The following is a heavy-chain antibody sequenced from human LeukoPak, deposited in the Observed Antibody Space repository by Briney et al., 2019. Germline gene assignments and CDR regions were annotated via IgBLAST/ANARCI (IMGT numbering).Heavy chain of an antibody. CDR2: ISGSGGST. V-gene: IGHV3-23*01. D-gene: IGHD3-10*01. CDR3: AKTMVRGVIITNFDY. CDR1: GFTFSSYA. Sequence: GGSLRLSCAASGFTFSSYAMSWVRQAPGKGLEWVSAISGSGGSTYYADSVKGRFTISRDNSKDTLYLQMNSLRAEDTAVYYCAKTMVRGVIITNFDYWGQGTLVTVSS. J-gene: IGHJ4*02.